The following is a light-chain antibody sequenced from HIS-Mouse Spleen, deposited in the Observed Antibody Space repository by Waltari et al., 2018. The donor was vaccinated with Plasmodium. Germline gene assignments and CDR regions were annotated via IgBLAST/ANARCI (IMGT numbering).Light chain of an antibody. Sequence: SYELTQPPSVSVSPGQTARITCSGDALPKKYAYWYQQKSGQAPVLVIYEDSKRPSGIPGRFSGPSSGTMATLTISGAQVEDEADYYWYSTDSSGNHRVFGGGTKLTVL. V-gene: IGLV3-10*01. CDR1: ALPKKY. J-gene: IGLJ3*02. CDR3: YSTDSSGNHRV. CDR2: EDS.